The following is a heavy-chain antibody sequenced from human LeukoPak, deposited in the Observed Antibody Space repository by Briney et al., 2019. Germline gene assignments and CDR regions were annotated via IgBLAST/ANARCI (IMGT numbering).Heavy chain of an antibody. D-gene: IGHD3-10*01. CDR3: ARIGSVLLWFGDGY. J-gene: IGHJ4*02. CDR2: IYTSGST. V-gene: IGHV4-61*02. Sequence: SETLSLTCTVSGGSISSGSYYWSWIRQPAGKGLEWIGRIYTSGSTNYNPSLKSRVTISVDTSKNQFSLKLSSVTAADTAVYYCARIGSVLLWFGDGYWGQGTLVTVSS. CDR1: GGSISSGSYY.